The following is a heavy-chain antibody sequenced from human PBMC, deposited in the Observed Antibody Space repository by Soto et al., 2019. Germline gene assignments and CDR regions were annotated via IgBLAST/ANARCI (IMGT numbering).Heavy chain of an antibody. D-gene: IGHD3-3*01. V-gene: IGHV3-30*18. CDR3: AKDYVLEWLRYYYGMDV. CDR1: GFAFSTYG. Sequence: QVQLVESGGGVVQPGGSLRLSCAASGFAFSTYGMHWVRQAPGKGLEWVAVISYDGSNKYYTDSVKGRFTISRDNSKNTLFLQMNSLRAEDTAVYYCAKDYVLEWLRYYYGMDVWCQGTTVTVSS. J-gene: IGHJ6*02. CDR2: ISYDGSNK.